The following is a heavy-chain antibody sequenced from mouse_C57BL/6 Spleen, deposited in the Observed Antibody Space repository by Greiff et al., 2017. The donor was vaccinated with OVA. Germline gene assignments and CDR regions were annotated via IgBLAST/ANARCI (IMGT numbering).Heavy chain of an antibody. CDR1: GYTFTSYW. Sequence: QIQLQQPGAELVKPGASVKLSCKASGYTFTSYWMHWVKQRPGQGLEWIGMIHPNSGSTNYNEKFKSKATLTVDKSSSTAYMQLSSLTSEDSAVYYCARISFYAMDYWGQGTSVTVSS. CDR3: ARISFYAMDY. J-gene: IGHJ4*01. D-gene: IGHD3-1*01. V-gene: IGHV1-64*01. CDR2: IHPNSGST.